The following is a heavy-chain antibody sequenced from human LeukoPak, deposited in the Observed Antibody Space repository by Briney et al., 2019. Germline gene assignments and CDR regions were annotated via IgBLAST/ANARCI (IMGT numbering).Heavy chain of an antibody. V-gene: IGHV3-23*01. J-gene: IGHJ4*02. D-gene: IGHD5-12*01. Sequence: GGSLRLSCAASGFTFSSYAMSWVRQAPGKGLEWVSAISGSGGSTYYADSVKGRFTISRDNSKNTLYLQMNSLRAEDTAVYHCARMGGYDFFDYWGQGTLVTVSS. CDR2: ISGSGGST. CDR3: ARMGGYDFFDY. CDR1: GFTFSSYA.